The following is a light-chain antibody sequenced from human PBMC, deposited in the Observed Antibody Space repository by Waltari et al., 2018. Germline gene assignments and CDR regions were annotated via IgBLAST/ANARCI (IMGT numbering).Light chain of an antibody. V-gene: IGKV3-20*01. CDR3: QHYLRLPVA. Sequence: EIVLTPSPGTLSLSPGARAIVSSRASQSVGRPLAWYKQKPGQAPRLLIYGAANRATGIPDRFIGSGFGTEFSLAISGLEPEDSAVYYCQHYLRLPVAFGQGTKVEIK. J-gene: IGKJ1*01. CDR2: GAA. CDR1: QSVGRP.